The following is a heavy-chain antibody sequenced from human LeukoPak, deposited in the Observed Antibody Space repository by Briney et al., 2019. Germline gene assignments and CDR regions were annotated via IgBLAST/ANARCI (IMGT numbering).Heavy chain of an antibody. CDR1: GFTSSSHW. CDR3: AKDLEVFQH. J-gene: IGHJ1*01. V-gene: IGHV3-23*01. CDR2: ISGSGGST. Sequence: PGGSLRLSCAASGFTSSSHWMSWVRQAPGKGLEWVSGISGSGGSTYYADSVKGRFTISRDNSKNTLYLQMNSLRAEDTAVYYCAKDLEVFQHWGQGTLVTVSS.